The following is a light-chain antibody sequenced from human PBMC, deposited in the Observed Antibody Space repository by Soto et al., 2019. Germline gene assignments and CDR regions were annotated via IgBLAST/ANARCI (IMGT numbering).Light chain of an antibody. Sequence: QSVLTQPPSASGSPGQTVTISCTGTSSDVGGYDYVSWYQQRPGEAPKLIIYEVTKRPSGVPDRFSGSKSGNTASLTVSGLQAEDEADYHCSSYAGGKNFYVFGTGTKVTVL. J-gene: IGLJ1*01. CDR1: SSDVGGYDY. CDR2: EVT. CDR3: SSYAGGKNFYV. V-gene: IGLV2-8*01.